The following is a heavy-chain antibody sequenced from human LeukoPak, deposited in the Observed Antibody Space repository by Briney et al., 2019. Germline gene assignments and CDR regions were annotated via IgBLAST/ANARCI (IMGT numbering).Heavy chain of an antibody. V-gene: IGHV3-23*01. CDR3: AKAELGVDTFFDY. J-gene: IGHJ4*02. Sequence: LGGSLRLSRAASGFTFSNYAMSWVRQAPGRGLEWVATLSGSGAGTYYSDSVQGRFTISRDNSKRTLFLQMNSLRAEDTAFYYCAKAELGVDTFFDYWGQGTLVTVSS. D-gene: IGHD3-3*01. CDR2: LSGSGAGT. CDR1: GFTFSNYA.